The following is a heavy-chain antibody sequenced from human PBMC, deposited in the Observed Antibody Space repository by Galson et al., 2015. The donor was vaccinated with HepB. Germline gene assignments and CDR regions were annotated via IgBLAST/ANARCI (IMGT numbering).Heavy chain of an antibody. CDR2: IYPGDSDT. J-gene: IGHJ4*02. D-gene: IGHD2-15*01. Sequence: QSGAEVKKPGESLKISCKGSGYSFTSYWIGWVRQMPGKGLEWMGIIYPGDSDTRYSPSFQGQVTISADKSISTAYLQWSSLKASDTAMYYCARLWIPHSSGGGQFDYWGQGTLVTVSS. CDR1: GYSFTSYW. V-gene: IGHV5-51*03. CDR3: ARLWIPHSSGGGQFDY.